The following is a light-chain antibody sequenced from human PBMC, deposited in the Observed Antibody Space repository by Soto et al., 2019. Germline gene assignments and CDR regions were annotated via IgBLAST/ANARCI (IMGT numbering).Light chain of an antibody. Sequence: DIVMTQSPDSLAVSLGERATINCKSSQRVLYSSSNKNYLAWYQQKPGQPPKLLIYWASTRESGVPDRFSGSGSGTDFTLTISILQAEDVAVYYCQQYCSSPWTFGQGTKVEIK. V-gene: IGKV4-1*01. CDR3: QQYCSSPWT. CDR1: QRVLYSSSNKNY. CDR2: WAS. J-gene: IGKJ1*01.